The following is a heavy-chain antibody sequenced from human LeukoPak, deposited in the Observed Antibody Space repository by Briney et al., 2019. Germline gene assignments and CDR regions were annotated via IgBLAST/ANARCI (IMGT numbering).Heavy chain of an antibody. V-gene: IGHV3-23*01. CDR3: AKGTERYREVSSFDS. CDR2: ICGRGDGT. CDR1: GFTFNTYT. Sequence: GGSLRLSCAASGFTFNTYTMNWVRQAPGKGLEWVSAICGRGDGTYDADFVKGRFTISRDNSKNTLFLQMNSLRVEDTATYYCAKGTERYREVSSFDSWGRGTLVAVSS. D-gene: IGHD3-10*01. J-gene: IGHJ4*02.